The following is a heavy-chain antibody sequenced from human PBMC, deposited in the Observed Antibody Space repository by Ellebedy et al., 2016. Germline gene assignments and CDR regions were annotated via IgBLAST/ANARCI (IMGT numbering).Heavy chain of an antibody. CDR2: IKSKTDGGAA. V-gene: IGHV3-15*01. D-gene: IGHD5-18*01. CDR1: GFTFSNAW. CDR3: TTVYRYNYDSV. Sequence: GESLKISCAASGFTFSNAWMNWVRQAPGKGLEWVGRIKSKTDGGAADDAAPVKGRFTISRDNSKNTLYLQMNSLKTEDTAVYFCTTVYRYNYDSVWGQGTLVTVSS. J-gene: IGHJ4*02.